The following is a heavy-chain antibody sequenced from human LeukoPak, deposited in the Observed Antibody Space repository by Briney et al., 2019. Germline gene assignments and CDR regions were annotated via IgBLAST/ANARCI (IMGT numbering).Heavy chain of an antibody. CDR2: IYHSGST. Sequence: SETLSLTCTVSGGSISSGGYYWSWIRQPPGKGLEWIGYIYHSGSTYYNPSLKSRVTISVDRSKNQFSLKLSSVTAADTAVYYCARARGGVGATNYFDYWGQGTLVTVSS. V-gene: IGHV4-30-2*01. J-gene: IGHJ4*02. CDR3: ARARGGVGATNYFDY. CDR1: GGSISSGGYY. D-gene: IGHD1-26*01.